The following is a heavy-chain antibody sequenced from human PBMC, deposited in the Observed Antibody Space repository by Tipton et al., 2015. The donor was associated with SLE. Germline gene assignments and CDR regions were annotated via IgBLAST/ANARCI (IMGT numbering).Heavy chain of an antibody. CDR1: EFVVSNFW. CDR2: IKTDGSST. Sequence: SLRLSCVASEFVVSNFWMHWVRQAPGKGLMWVSRIKTDGSSTSYADPVKGRFTISRDNAKNTLHLQMNSLRAEDTGLYYCVVESATAVGGGQGTLVTVSS. J-gene: IGHJ4*02. D-gene: IGHD2-21*02. CDR3: VVESATAVG. V-gene: IGHV3-74*01.